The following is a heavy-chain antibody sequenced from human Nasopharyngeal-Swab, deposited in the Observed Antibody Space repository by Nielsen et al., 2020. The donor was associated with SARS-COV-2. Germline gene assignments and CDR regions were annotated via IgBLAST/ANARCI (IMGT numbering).Heavy chain of an antibody. CDR2: IYYSGST. CDR1: GGSISSYY. Sequence: GSLRLSCTVSGGSISSYYWSWIRPPPGKGLEWIGYIYYSGSTNYNPSLKSRVTISVDTSKNQFSLKLSSVTAADTAVYYCARHTVATPISHYFDYWGQGTLVTVSS. J-gene: IGHJ4*02. D-gene: IGHD4-17*01. V-gene: IGHV4-59*08. CDR3: ARHTVATPISHYFDY.